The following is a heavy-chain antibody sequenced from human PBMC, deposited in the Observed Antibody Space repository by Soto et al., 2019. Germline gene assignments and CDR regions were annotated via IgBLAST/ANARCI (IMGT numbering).Heavy chain of an antibody. V-gene: IGHV1-2*04. D-gene: IGHD3-22*01. CDR1: GYTFTGYY. CDR2: INPNSGGT. CDR3: ARTYYYDSSGYSKYAFDI. J-gene: IGHJ3*02. Sequence: ASVKVSCKASGYTFTGYYMHWVRQAPGQGLEWMGWINPNSGGTNYAQKFQGWVTMTRDTSISTAYMELSRLRSDDTAVYYCARTYYYDSSGYSKYAFDIWGQGTMVTVSS.